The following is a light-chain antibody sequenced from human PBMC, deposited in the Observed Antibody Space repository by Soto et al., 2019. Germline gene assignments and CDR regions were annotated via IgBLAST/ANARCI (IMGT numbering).Light chain of an antibody. CDR2: GAS. CDR1: QTVSSY. Sequence: ENVWTQSPGTLSLSPGERATLSCRARQTVSSYLTWYQQRPGQAPRLLIYGASKRPTGIPDRFSGSGSGTDFTLTISRLEREDFALYYCQQYGTSPITFDQGTRLEIK. V-gene: IGKV3-20*01. J-gene: IGKJ5*01. CDR3: QQYGTSPIT.